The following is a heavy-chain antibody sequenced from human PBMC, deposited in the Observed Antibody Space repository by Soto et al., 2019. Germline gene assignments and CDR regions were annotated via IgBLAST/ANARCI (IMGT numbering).Heavy chain of an antibody. D-gene: IGHD2-21*02. V-gene: IGHV2-5*02. Sequence: QITLKESGPPLVKPTQTLTLTCTFSGFSLSTSGVGVGWIRQPPGKALEWLALIYWDDDKRYSPSLRSRLTTNKDTSKNQVVLTMTNMDPVDTATYYCIQSRCGGDCLQSYASHYYYGMDVWGQGTTVTVSS. J-gene: IGHJ6*02. CDR1: GFSLSTSGVG. CDR2: IYWDDDK. CDR3: IQSRCGGDCLQSYASHYYYGMDV.